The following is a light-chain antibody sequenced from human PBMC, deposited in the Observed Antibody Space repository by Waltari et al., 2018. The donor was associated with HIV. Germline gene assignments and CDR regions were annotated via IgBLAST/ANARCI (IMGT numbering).Light chain of an antibody. V-gene: IGLV4-69*02. Sequence: QLVLTQSPSASASLGASVKLTCPLSSGHTTYATAWHQQHPEKGPRYLMTLKRDGSHSKGDGIPDRFSGSSSGAERYLIISSLQSEDEADYYCQTWGTGIQVFGGGTKVTVL. J-gene: IGLJ3*02. CDR3: QTWGTGIQV. CDR1: SGHTTYA. CDR2: LKRDGSH.